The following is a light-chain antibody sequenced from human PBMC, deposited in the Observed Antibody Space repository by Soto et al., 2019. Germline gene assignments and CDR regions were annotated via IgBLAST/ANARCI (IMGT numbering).Light chain of an antibody. V-gene: IGLV1-40*01. CDR1: SSNIGAGYN. J-gene: IGLJ3*02. CDR3: QSYDSRLSGWV. CDR2: GNS. Sequence: QSVLTKPPSVSGAPGQRVTISCTGSSSNIGAGYNVHWYQQLPGTAPKLLIYGNSNRPSGVPDRFSGSKSGTSASLAITGLQAEDEADYYCQSYDSRLSGWVFGVGTKLNVL.